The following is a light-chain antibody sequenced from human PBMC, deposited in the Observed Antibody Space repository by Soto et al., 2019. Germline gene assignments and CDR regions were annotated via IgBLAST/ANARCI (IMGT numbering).Light chain of an antibody. V-gene: IGLV2-14*02. CDR2: EGT. CDR1: SSDVVNDLL. CDR3: SSYTSSSTYV. J-gene: IGLJ1*01. Sequence: QSALTQPASVSGSPGQSITISCTGTSSDVVNDLLVSWYQQQPGKAPKLMIYEGTKRPAGVSDRFSGSKSGITASLTISGLQAEDEADYYCSSYTSSSTYVFGTGTKLTVL.